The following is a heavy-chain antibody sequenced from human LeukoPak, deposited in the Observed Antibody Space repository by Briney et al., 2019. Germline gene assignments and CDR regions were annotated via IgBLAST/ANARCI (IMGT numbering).Heavy chain of an antibody. CDR1: GYTFTSYA. V-gene: IGHV1-24*01. CDR3: AGRGRDYYYGMDV. J-gene: IGHJ6*04. Sequence: ASVKVSCKASGYTFTSYAMHWVRQAPGQRLEWMGGFDPEDGETIYAQKFQGRVTMTEDTSTDTAYMELSSLRSEDTAAYYCAGRGRDYYYGMDVWGKGTTVTVSS. CDR2: FDPEDGET.